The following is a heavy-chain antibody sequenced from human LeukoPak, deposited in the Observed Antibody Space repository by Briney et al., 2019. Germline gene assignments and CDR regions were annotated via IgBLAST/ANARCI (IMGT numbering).Heavy chain of an antibody. D-gene: IGHD3-9*01. J-gene: IGHJ4*02. Sequence: GGSLRLSCAASGFTFSSYWMHWVRQAPGKGLEWVSAISGSGGSTYYADSVKGRFTISRDNSKNTLYLQMNSLRAEDTAVYYCATSSLRPRVRYFDWLSFDYWGQGTLVTVSS. CDR3: ATSSLRPRVRYFDWLSFDY. CDR2: ISGSGGST. CDR1: GFTFSSYW. V-gene: IGHV3-23*01.